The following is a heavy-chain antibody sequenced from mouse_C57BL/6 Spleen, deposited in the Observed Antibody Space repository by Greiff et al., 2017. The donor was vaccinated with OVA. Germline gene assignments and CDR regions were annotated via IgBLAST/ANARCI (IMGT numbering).Heavy chain of an antibody. CDR3: ARRDGYYYFDV. CDR2: ISNGGGST. Sequence: DVKLVESGGGLVQPGGSLKLSCAASGFTFSDYYMYWVRQTPEKRLEWVAYISNGGGSTYYPDTVKGRFTISRDNAKNTLYLQMSRLKSEDTAMYYCARRDGYYYFDVWGTGTTVTVSS. J-gene: IGHJ1*03. CDR1: GFTFSDYY. V-gene: IGHV5-12*01. D-gene: IGHD2-3*01.